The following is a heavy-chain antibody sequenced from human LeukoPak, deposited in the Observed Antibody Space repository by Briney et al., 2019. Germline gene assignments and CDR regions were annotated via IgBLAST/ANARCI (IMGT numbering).Heavy chain of an antibody. V-gene: IGHV3-23*01. CDR3: ATAAVVAGRSYYYYGMDV. CDR2: ISGSGGST. D-gene: IGHD2-15*01. J-gene: IGHJ6*02. Sequence: GGSLRLSCAASGFNFSAYSMNWVRQAPGKGLEWVSAISGSGGSTYYADSVKGRFTISRDNPKNTMYLQMNSLRAEDTAVYYCATAAVVAGRSYYYYGMDVWGQGTTVTVSS. CDR1: GFNFSAYS.